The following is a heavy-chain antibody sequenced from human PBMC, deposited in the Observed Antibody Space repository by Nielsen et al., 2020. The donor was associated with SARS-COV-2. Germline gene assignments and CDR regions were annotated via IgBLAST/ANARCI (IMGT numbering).Heavy chain of an antibody. D-gene: IGHD5-18*01. J-gene: IGHJ6*02. CDR2: INHSGST. CDR3: ARGYAVMVNLVWYYYYGMDV. V-gene: IGHV4-31*03. CDR1: GFSLSTSGM. Sequence: SGPTLVKPTQTLTLTCTFSGFSLSTSGMCVSWIRQPPGTGLEWIGEINHSGSTNYNSSLKRRVTISVDTSKNQFSLKLSSVTAADTAVYYCARGYAVMVNLVWYYYYGMDVWGHGTTVTVSS.